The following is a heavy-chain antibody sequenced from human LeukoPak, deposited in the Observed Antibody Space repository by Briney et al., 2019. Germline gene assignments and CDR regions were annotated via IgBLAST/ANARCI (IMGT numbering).Heavy chain of an antibody. Sequence: GESLKISCKGSGYSFTSYWIGWVRQMPGKGLEWMGIIYPGDSDTRYSPSFQGQVTISADKSISTAYLQWSSLKASDTAMYHCASPYCSSTSCAMGDAFDIWGQGTMVTVSS. CDR1: GYSFTSYW. CDR3: ASPYCSSTSCAMGDAFDI. D-gene: IGHD2-2*01. J-gene: IGHJ3*02. CDR2: IYPGDSDT. V-gene: IGHV5-51*01.